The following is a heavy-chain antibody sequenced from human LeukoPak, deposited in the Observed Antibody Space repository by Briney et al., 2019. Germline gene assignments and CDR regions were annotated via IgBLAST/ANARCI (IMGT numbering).Heavy chain of an antibody. CDR3: ATIVGAKGAFDI. CDR2: IKPSGGST. J-gene: IGHJ3*02. D-gene: IGHD1-26*01. CDR1: GYTFTNHH. Sequence: ASVKVSCKASGYTFTNHHVHWVRQAPGQGLEWMGIIKPSGGSTTYAQKFQGRVTMTRDTSTSTAYMELSSLRSEDTAVYYCATIVGAKGAFDIWGQGTMVTVSS. V-gene: IGHV1-46*01.